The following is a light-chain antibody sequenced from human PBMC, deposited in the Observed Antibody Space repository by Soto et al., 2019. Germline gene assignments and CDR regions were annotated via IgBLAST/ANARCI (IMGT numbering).Light chain of an antibody. CDR2: DVS. J-gene: IGLJ2*01. Sequence: QSALTQPRSVSGSPGQSVTISCTGTSSDVGGYNYVSWYQQHPGKAPKGMIYDVSERPSGVPDRFSGSKSGNTASLTISGLQAEDEADYYCCSKAGRYEVFGGGTKLTVL. CDR1: SSDVGGYNY. V-gene: IGLV2-11*01. CDR3: CSKAGRYEV.